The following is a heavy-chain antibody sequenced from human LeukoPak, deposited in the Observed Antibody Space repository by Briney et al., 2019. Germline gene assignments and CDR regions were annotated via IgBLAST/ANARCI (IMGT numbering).Heavy chain of an antibody. CDR3: ARCISMVRGVIRPPDY. V-gene: IGHV4-39*01. J-gene: IGHJ4*02. Sequence: PSETLSLTCSVSGGSISSSSYHWGWIRQSPGKGLEWIGSIYYSGSAYYNPSLNSRLTISVDTSKNQFSLKLSSVTAADTAVYYCARCISMVRGVIRPPDYWGQGTLVTVSS. CDR2: IYYSGSA. CDR1: GGSISSSSYH. D-gene: IGHD3-10*01.